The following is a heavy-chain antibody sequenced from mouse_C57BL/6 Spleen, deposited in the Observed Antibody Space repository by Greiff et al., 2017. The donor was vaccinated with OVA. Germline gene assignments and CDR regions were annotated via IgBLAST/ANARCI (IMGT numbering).Heavy chain of an antibody. Sequence: EVKLVESGGGLVKPGGSLKLSCAASGFTFSSYAMSWVRQTPEKRLEWVATISDGGSYTYYPDNVKGRFTISRDNAKNNLYLQMSHLKSEDTAMYYCARDKDYYGRDYAMDYWGQGTSVTVSS. V-gene: IGHV5-4*01. CDR3: ARDKDYYGRDYAMDY. CDR1: GFTFSSYA. D-gene: IGHD1-1*01. CDR2: ISDGGSYT. J-gene: IGHJ4*01.